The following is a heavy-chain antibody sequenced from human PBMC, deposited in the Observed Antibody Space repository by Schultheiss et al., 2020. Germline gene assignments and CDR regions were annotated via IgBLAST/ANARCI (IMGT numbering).Heavy chain of an antibody. CDR3: TCFPQTYYYYYGMDV. J-gene: IGHJ6*02. CDR2: ISSTGRYI. CDR1: GFTFSSYA. V-gene: IGHV3-23*01. D-gene: IGHD2-21*01. Sequence: GGSLRLSCAASGFTFSSYAMHWVRQAPGKGLEWVSSISSTGRYIYYADSVKGRFTISRDNSKNTLYLQMNSLRAEDTAVYYCTCFPQTYYYYYGMDVWGQGTTVTVSS.